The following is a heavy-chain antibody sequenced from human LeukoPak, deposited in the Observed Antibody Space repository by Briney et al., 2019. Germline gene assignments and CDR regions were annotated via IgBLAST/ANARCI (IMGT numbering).Heavy chain of an antibody. CDR3: ATISAQTFDI. V-gene: IGHV3-23*01. D-gene: IGHD5-24*01. CDR1: GFTFSSYA. CDR2: ISGSGGST. J-gene: IGHJ3*02. Sequence: GGSLRLSCAASGFTFSSYAMSWVRQAPGKGLEWVSAISGSGGSTYYADSVKGRFTISRDNAQNSAFLQMNSLRVEDTAIYYCATISAQTFDIWGQGTLVPVSS.